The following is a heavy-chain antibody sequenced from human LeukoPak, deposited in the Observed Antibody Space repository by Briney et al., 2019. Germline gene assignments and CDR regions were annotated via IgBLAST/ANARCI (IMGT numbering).Heavy chain of an antibody. CDR1: GYSLNSYW. J-gene: IGHJ4*02. D-gene: IGHD3-10*01. CDR2: IDPSDSYT. V-gene: IGHV5-10-1*01. Sequence: GESLKISCKGSGYSLNSYWISWVRQMPGKGLEWMGRIDPSDSYTNYSPSFQGHVTISADKSISTAYLQWSSLKASDTAMYYCARVGMVRGVNLDYWGQGTLVTVSS. CDR3: ARVGMVRGVNLDY.